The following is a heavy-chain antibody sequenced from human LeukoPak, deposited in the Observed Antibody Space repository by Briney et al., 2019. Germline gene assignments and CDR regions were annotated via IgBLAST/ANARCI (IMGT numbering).Heavy chain of an antibody. V-gene: IGHV4-30-2*01. CDR3: ARDSPGGYCSSTSCYRAGNYYMDV. CDR2: IYHSGSA. J-gene: IGHJ6*03. CDR1: GGSISSGSYY. Sequence: PSETLSLTCTVSGGSISSGSYYWSWIRQPPGKGLEWIGYIYHSGSAYYNPSLKSRVTISVDRSKNQFSLKLSSVTAADTAVYYCARDSPGGYCSSTSCYRAGNYYMDVWGKGTTVTVSS. D-gene: IGHD2-2*02.